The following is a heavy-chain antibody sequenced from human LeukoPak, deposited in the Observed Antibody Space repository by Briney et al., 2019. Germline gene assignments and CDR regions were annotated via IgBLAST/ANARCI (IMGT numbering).Heavy chain of an antibody. Sequence: SETLSLTCAVYGGSFSGYYWSWIRQPPGKGLEWIGEINHSGSTNYNPSLKSRVTISVDTSKNQFSLKLSSVTAADTAVYYCARGQYYDFWSGTPLFDYWGQGTLVTVSS. CDR2: INHSGST. D-gene: IGHD3-3*01. J-gene: IGHJ4*02. CDR3: ARGQYYDFWSGTPLFDY. V-gene: IGHV4-34*01. CDR1: GGSFSGYY.